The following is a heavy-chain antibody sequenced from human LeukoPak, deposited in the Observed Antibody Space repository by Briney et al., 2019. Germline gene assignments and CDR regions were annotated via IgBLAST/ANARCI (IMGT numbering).Heavy chain of an antibody. Sequence: PGGSLRLSCAITEFTFTNYWKNWVRQAPGKGLEWVANMSPDENEKKYVDSVKGRFTISTDNAKKTLYLQMNSLRVEDTAIYYCLGYGNDNPWGQGALVTVSS. J-gene: IGHJ4*02. V-gene: IGHV3-7*03. CDR1: EFTFTNYW. CDR3: LGYGNDNP. D-gene: IGHD5-12*01. CDR2: MSPDENEK.